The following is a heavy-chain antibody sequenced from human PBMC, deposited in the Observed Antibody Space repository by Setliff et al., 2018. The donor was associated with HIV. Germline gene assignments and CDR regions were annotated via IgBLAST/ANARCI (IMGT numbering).Heavy chain of an antibody. Sequence: SETLSLTCTVSGGSITSGSYYWGWIRQPTGKGLEWIGSIYYSGSTYYNPSLKSRVTISVDTSKNQFSLKLSSLTAADTAIYYCARHLRRGLQIYYLDYWGQGTLVTVSS. J-gene: IGHJ4*02. D-gene: IGHD4-4*01. CDR1: GGSITSGSYY. V-gene: IGHV4-39*01. CDR2: IYYSGST. CDR3: ARHLRRGLQIYYLDY.